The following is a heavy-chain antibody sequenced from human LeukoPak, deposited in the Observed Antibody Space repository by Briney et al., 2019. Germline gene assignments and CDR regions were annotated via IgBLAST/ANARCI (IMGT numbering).Heavy chain of an antibody. D-gene: IGHD6-25*01. J-gene: IGHJ4*02. CDR2: ISSSGSTI. V-gene: IGHV3-48*03. CDR3: ARDISWQRKLGFDY. Sequence: GGSLRLSCAASGFTFSSYEMNWVRQAPGKGLEGVSYISSSGSTIYYADSVKGRFTISRDSAKNSLYLQMNSLRAEDTAVYYCARDISWQRKLGFDYWGQGTLVTVSS. CDR1: GFTFSSYE.